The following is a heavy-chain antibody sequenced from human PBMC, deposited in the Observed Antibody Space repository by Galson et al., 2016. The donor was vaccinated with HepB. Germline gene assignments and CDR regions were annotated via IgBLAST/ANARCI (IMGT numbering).Heavy chain of an antibody. CDR1: AGSLGDNY. CDR3: ARGTVGRYGPQGTFDM. J-gene: IGHJ3*02. V-gene: IGHV4-34*01. Sequence: ETLSLTCGVSAGSLGDNYWSWIRQPPGKGLEWIAEINHRGSTNYNPSLKSRVTISVDTSKNQVHLRLTSATAADTAVYYCARGTVGRYGPQGTFDMWGQGTLVTVSS. D-gene: IGHD3-16*01. CDR2: INHRGST.